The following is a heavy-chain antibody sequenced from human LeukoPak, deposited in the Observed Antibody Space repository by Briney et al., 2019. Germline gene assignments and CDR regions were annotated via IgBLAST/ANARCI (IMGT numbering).Heavy chain of an antibody. CDR1: GGSFSGYY. V-gene: IGHV4-34*01. D-gene: IGHD2-8*01. CDR3: ARGHVGSYAYYYYYGMDV. Sequence: SETLSLTCAVYGGSFSGYYWSWIRQPPKKGLEWIGEINHSGSTNYNPSLKSRVTISVDTSKNQFSLRVRSVTAADTAVYYCARGHVGSYAYYYYYGMDVWGQGTTVTVSS. J-gene: IGHJ6*02. CDR2: INHSGST.